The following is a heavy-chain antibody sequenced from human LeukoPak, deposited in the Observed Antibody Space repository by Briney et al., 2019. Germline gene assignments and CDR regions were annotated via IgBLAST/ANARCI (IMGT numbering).Heavy chain of an antibody. J-gene: IGHJ4*02. CDR2: IYSGGST. V-gene: IGHV3-53*01. CDR3: AKSAPGIQLWSYFDY. Sequence: GGSLRLSCAASGFTVSSNYMSWVRQAPGKGLEWVSVIYSGGSTYYAGSVKGRFTISRDNSKNTLYLQMNSLRAEDTAVYYCAKSAPGIQLWSYFDYWGQGTLVTVSS. CDR1: GFTVSSNY. D-gene: IGHD5-18*01.